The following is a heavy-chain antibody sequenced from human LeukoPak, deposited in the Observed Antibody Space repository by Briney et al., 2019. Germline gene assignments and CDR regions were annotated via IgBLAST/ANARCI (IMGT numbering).Heavy chain of an antibody. V-gene: IGHV3-30*01. J-gene: IGHJ4*02. CDR1: GFTFSSYA. CDR2: ISYDGSNK. Sequence: PGRSLRLSCAASGFTFSSYAMHWVRQAPGKGLEWVAVISYDGSNKYYADSVKGRFTISRDNSKNMLYLQMNSLRAEDTAVYYCAREWGSGYFDYWGQGTLVTVSS. CDR3: AREWGSGYFDY. D-gene: IGHD7-27*01.